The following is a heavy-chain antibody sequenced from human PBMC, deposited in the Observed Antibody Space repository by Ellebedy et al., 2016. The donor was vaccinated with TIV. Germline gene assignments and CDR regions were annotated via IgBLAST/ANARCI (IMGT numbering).Heavy chain of an antibody. D-gene: IGHD6-13*01. J-gene: IGHJ4*02. Sequence: GESLKISCAASGFTFSDYYMSWIRQAPGKGLEWVSYISSGGSTIFYADSVKGRFTISRDNAKNSLYLQMNSLRAEDTAVYYCTKDSGFVAAAGTGFWGQGTLVTVSS. CDR1: GFTFSDYY. CDR2: ISSGGSTI. CDR3: TKDSGFVAAAGTGF. V-gene: IGHV3-11*01.